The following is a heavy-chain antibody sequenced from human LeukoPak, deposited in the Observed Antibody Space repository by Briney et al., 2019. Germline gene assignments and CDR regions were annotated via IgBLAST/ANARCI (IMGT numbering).Heavy chain of an antibody. J-gene: IGHJ6*04. CDR1: GFTVNSND. Sequence: GESLRLSCAASGFTVNSNDMSWVRQAPGKGLEWVSLIYSGGSTYYADSVKGRFTIFRDNSKNTLYLQMNSLRAEDTAVYYCAELGITMIGGVWGKGTTVTISS. CDR3: AELGITMIGGV. D-gene: IGHD3-10*02. CDR2: IYSGGST. V-gene: IGHV3-53*01.